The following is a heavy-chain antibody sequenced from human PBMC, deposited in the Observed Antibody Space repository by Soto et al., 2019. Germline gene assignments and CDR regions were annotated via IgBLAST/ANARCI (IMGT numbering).Heavy chain of an antibody. V-gene: IGHV4-34*01. CDR2: INHSGRT. J-gene: IGHJ4*02. CDR1: GGSFSGYY. CDR3: ARGWGRIFDY. D-gene: IGHD7-27*01. Sequence: QVQLQQWGAGLLKPSETLSLTCAVYGGSFSGYYWNWIRQPPGKGLGWIGEINHSGRTNYNPSLTSRVTLSVDTSKNQFSLKLSSVTAADTAVYYCARGWGRIFDYWGQGTMVTVSS.